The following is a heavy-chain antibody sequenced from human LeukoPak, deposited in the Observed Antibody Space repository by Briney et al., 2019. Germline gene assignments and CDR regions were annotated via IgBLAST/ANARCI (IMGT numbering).Heavy chain of an antibody. Sequence: ETLSLTCTVSGDSISSNSYYWGWIRQPPGKGLEWVANIKRDGSEKYYVDSVKGRFTISRDNAKNSLYLQMNSLRAEDTAVYYCARDRYSSGGLDVWGQGTTVTVSS. CDR2: IKRDGSEK. V-gene: IGHV3-7*01. CDR1: GDSISSNSYY. D-gene: IGHD3-22*01. J-gene: IGHJ6*02. CDR3: ARDRYSSGGLDV.